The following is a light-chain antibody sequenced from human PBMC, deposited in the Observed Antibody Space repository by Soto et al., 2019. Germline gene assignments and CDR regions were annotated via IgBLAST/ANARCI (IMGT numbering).Light chain of an antibody. CDR3: QQYATSRA. J-gene: IGKJ1*01. CDR1: QSVSSSH. V-gene: IGKV3-20*01. Sequence: EIVLTQSPDTLSLSPGERATLSCRASQSVSSSHLAWYQQKPGQAPRLLIYGASSRATGIPDRFSGSGSGTDFTLTISRLEPEDFAVYYCQQYATSRAFGQGTKVEIK. CDR2: GAS.